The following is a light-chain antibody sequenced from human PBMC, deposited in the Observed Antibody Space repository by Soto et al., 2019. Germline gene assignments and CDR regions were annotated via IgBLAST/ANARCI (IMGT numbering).Light chain of an antibody. V-gene: IGKV3-20*01. CDR1: QYITNSQ. J-gene: IGKJ1*01. CDR3: QHYGSSWLT. Sequence: EIVLTQSPGTLSLSPGERATLFCRATQYITNSQLAWHQQKPGQTPRLLIYGVSRRATGIPDRFSGSGSGTDFTLTISRLEPEDFAVYYCQHYGSSWLTFGQGTKVDIK. CDR2: GVS.